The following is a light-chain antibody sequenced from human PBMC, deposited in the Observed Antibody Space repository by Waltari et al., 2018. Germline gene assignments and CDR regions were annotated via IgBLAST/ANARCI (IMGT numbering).Light chain of an antibody. CDR3: QAWDITTKVV. CDR1: KLADTY. V-gene: IGLV3-1*01. Sequence: SYELTQPPSISVSPGQTARLTCSGEKLADTYVSWYQQKSAQSPTLFIYQDKKRPSGIPERFSGSNSGNTATLTISETQTFDEADFYCQAWDITTKVVFGGGTKLTVL. CDR2: QDK. J-gene: IGLJ2*01.